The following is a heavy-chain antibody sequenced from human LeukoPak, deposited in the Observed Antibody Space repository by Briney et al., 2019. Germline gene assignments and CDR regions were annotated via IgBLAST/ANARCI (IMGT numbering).Heavy chain of an antibody. CDR2: ISYDGSNK. CDR3: ARDPATVTSCFDC. V-gene: IGHV3-30-3*01. J-gene: IGHJ4*02. Sequence: PGGSLRLSCAASGFTFSSYAMHWVRQAPGKGLEWVAVISYDGSNKYYVDSVKGRFTISRDNSKNTLHLQMSSLKVEDTAIYYCARDPATVTSCFDCWGQGTLVTVSS. CDR1: GFTFSSYA. D-gene: IGHD4-17*01.